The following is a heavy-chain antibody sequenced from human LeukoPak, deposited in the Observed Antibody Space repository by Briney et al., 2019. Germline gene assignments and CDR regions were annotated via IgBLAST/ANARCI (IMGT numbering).Heavy chain of an antibody. CDR1: GFTFSSAW. J-gene: IGHJ2*01. Sequence: GGSLRLSCAASGFTFSSAWMSWVRQAPGKGLEWVSGISGSGGSTYYADSVKGRFTISRDNSKNTEYLQMNSLRAEDTAVYYCAKDIVVVPAPVGYFDLWGRGTLVTVSS. D-gene: IGHD2-2*01. CDR2: ISGSGGST. CDR3: AKDIVVVPAPVGYFDL. V-gene: IGHV3-23*01.